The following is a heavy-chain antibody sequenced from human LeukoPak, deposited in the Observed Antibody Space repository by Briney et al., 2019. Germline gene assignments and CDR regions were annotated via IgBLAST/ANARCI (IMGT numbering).Heavy chain of an antibody. D-gene: IGHD6-25*01. V-gene: IGHV3-23*01. CDR1: GFTFSSYA. CDR2: ISGSGGST. CDR3: ARDPSSSGSRWFDP. Sequence: GGSLRLSCAASGFTFSSYAMSWVRQAPGKGLEWVSAISGSGGSTYYADSVKGRFTISRDNPKNTLYLQMNSLRAEDTAVYYCARDPSSSGSRWFDPWGQGTLVTVSS. J-gene: IGHJ5*02.